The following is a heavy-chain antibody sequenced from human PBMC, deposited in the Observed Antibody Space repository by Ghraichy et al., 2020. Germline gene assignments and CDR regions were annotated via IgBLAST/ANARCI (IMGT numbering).Heavy chain of an antibody. Sequence: ASVKVSYKTSGYTFTSHYIHWVRQAPGQGLEWMGIINPSDATTYYTRNFQGRVTMTRDTSTSTVYMELNSLRSEDTAVYYCARAYPLVPQDYWGQGTLVTVSS. CDR1: GYTFTSHY. J-gene: IGHJ4*02. V-gene: IGHV1-46*03. CDR2: INPSDATT. CDR3: ARAYPLVPQDY. D-gene: IGHD6-13*01.